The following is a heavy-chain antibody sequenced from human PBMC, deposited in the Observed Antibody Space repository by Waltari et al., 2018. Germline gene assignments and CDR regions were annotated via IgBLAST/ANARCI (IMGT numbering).Heavy chain of an antibody. Sequence: QVQLVESGGGVVQPGRSLRLSCAASGFTFSSYAMHWVRQAPGKGLGWVAVISYDGSNKYYADSVKGRFTISRDNSKNTLYLQMNSLRAEDTAVYYCARGEWELLVGRIDYWGQGTLVTVSS. J-gene: IGHJ4*02. CDR2: ISYDGSNK. CDR3: ARGEWELLVGRIDY. V-gene: IGHV3-30-3*01. D-gene: IGHD1-26*01. CDR1: GFTFSSYA.